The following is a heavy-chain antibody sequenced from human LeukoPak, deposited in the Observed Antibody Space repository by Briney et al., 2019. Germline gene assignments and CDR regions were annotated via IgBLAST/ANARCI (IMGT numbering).Heavy chain of an antibody. CDR3: ARESDSSGFGAFDI. CDR2: IKHGGSEK. Sequence: PGGSLRLSCAASGFTFSNYWMTWVRQAPGKGLEWVANIKHGGSEKYYVDSVKGRFIISRANAKNSLYLQMNSLRAEDTAVYYCARESDSSGFGAFDIWGQGTMVTVSS. CDR1: GFTFSNYW. D-gene: IGHD3-22*01. J-gene: IGHJ3*02. V-gene: IGHV3-7*04.